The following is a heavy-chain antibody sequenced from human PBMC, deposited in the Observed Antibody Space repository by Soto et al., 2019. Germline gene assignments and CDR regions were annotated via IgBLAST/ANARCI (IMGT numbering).Heavy chain of an antibody. CDR2: ISGSGGST. Sequence: SLRLSFVASGFTFTIFAMSWVRQSPGKGLEWVSTISGSGGSTYYADAVKGRFTISRDNSMGTLYLQMKSLRVEDTAIYYCAKEVSLGSTVDLGYWGQGTLVTVSS. CDR3: AKEVSLGSTVDLGY. V-gene: IGHV3-23*01. CDR1: GFTFTIFA. D-gene: IGHD7-27*01. J-gene: IGHJ4*02.